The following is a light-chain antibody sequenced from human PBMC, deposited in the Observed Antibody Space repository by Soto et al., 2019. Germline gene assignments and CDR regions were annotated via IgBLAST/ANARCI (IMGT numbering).Light chain of an antibody. J-gene: IGLJ2*01. CDR3: QAWDSSTVV. V-gene: IGLV3-1*01. CDR1: QLGDKL. Sequence: SYELTQPPSLSVSPGQTASISCSGDQLGDKLASWYQQKPGQSPILVIYENTKRPSGIPERFSGSNSGNTVTLTISGTQAMDEADYYCQAWDSSTVVFGGGTQLTVL. CDR2: ENT.